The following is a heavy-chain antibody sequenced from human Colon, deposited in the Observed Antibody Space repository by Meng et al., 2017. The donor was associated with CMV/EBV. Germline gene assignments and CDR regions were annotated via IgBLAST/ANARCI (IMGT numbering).Heavy chain of an antibody. V-gene: IGHV1-3*01. CDR3: AITSLFDY. CDR1: GYSFSNYV. CDR2: ISPGDDNG. J-gene: IGHJ4*02. Sequence: RVSCKASGYSFSNYVLHWVRQAPGQGLEWMGWISPGDDNGKYSQKFQGRVAITKDTSASTAYLDLSSLKSEDTAVYYCAITSLFDYWGQGTLVTLSS.